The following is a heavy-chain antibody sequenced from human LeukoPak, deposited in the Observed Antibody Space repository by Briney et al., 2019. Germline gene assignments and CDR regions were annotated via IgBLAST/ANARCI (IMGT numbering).Heavy chain of an antibody. J-gene: IGHJ5*02. CDR3: ATAESEMATIGT. CDR1: GYTLTELS. D-gene: IGHD5-24*01. CDR2: FDPEDGET. V-gene: IGHV1-24*01. Sequence: ASVKVSCKVSGYTLTELSMHWVRQAPGKGLEWMGGFDPEDGETIYAQKFQGRVTMTEDTSTDTAYMELSSLRSEDTAVYYCATAESEMATIGTWGQGTLVTVSS.